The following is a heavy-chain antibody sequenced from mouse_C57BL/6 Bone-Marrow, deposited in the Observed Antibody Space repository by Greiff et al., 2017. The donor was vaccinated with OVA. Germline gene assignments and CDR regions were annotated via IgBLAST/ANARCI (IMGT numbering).Heavy chain of an antibody. J-gene: IGHJ2*01. CDR1: GYTFTDPT. Sequence: QVQLQQSDAELVQPGASVKISCKVSGYTFTDPTIHWMKQRPEQGLEWIGYIYPRDGSTKYTETFKGKATLTAGKSSSTAYRQLNILTSEVSAVYLCAGVRVRADFDDWGQGTTLTGSS. CDR2: IYPRDGST. D-gene: IGHD3-3*01. V-gene: IGHV1-78*01. CDR3: AGVRVRADFDD.